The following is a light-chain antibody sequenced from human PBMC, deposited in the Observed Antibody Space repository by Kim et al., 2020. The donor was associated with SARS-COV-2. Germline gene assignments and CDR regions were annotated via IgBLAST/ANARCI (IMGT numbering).Light chain of an antibody. Sequence: PGERATLACRASQSVSSSYLAWYQQKPGQAPRLLIYGASSRATGIPDRFSGSGSGTDFTLTISRLEPEDFALYYCQQYGSSPPWTFGQGTKVDI. J-gene: IGKJ1*01. CDR3: QQYGSSPPWT. CDR2: GAS. V-gene: IGKV3-20*01. CDR1: QSVSSSY.